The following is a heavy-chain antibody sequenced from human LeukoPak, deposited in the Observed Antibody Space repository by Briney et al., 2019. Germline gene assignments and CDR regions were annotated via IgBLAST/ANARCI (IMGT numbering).Heavy chain of an antibody. Sequence: GRSLRLSCAASGFTFSSYGMHWVRQAPGKGLEWVAVISYDGSNKYYADSMKGRFTISRDNSKNTLYLQMNSLRAEDTAVYYCAKATDDYYYYYGMDVWGQGTTVIVSS. CDR3: AKATDDYYYYYGMDV. V-gene: IGHV3-30*18. J-gene: IGHJ6*02. D-gene: IGHD4-11*01. CDR2: ISYDGSNK. CDR1: GFTFSSYG.